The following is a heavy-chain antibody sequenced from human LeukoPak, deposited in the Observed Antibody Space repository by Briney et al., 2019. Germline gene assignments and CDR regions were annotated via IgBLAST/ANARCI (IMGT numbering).Heavy chain of an antibody. Sequence: ASVKVSCKASGGTFSSYAISWVRQAPGQGLEWMGGIIPIFGTANYAQKFQGRVTITADESTSTAYMELSSLRSEDTAVYYCAKSGSYYFFDYWGQGTLVTVSS. D-gene: IGHD1-26*01. V-gene: IGHV1-69*01. CDR2: IIPIFGTA. CDR1: GGTFSSYA. CDR3: AKSGSYYFFDY. J-gene: IGHJ4*02.